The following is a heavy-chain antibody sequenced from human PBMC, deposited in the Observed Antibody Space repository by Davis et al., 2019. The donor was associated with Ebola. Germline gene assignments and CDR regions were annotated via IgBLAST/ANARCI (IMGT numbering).Heavy chain of an antibody. CDR1: GGSFSGYY. V-gene: IGHV4-34*01. D-gene: IGHD3-10*01. J-gene: IGHJ6*02. CDR2: INHSGST. Sequence: SETLSLTCAVYGGSFSGYYWSWIRQPPGKGLEWIGEINHSGSTNYNPSLKSRVTISVDTSKNQFSLKLSSVTAADTAVYYCARTYYYSSGSYIKYYYYYGMDVWGQGTTVTVSS. CDR3: ARTYYYSSGSYIKYYYYYGMDV.